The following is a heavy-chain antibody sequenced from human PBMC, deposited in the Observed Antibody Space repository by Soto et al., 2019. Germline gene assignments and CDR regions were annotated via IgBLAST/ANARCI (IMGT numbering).Heavy chain of an antibody. CDR2: VYYRGSI. D-gene: IGHD3-3*02. J-gene: IGHJ5*01. V-gene: IGHV4-30-4*01. CDR3: ARVTFTPNWFDS. Sequence: NLSLTCSVSGDSISSPDYYWSWIRQAPEKGPELIGYVYYRGSIYYTPSFESRVSISVDTSKNQFSLRLTSVTAADSAMYFCARVTFTPNWFDSWGQGILVTVSS. CDR1: GDSISSPDYY.